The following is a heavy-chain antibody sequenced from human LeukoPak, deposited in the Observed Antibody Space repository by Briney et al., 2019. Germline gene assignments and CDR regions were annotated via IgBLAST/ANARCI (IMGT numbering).Heavy chain of an antibody. J-gene: IGHJ4*02. Sequence: GGSLRLSCAASGFTFSSYWMHWVRQAPGKGLVWVSCISSDGSSTSYADSVKGRFTISRDNAKNTLYLQMNSLRAEDTAVYYCGRDPPVDTAMVFGGEGTLVTVSS. CDR2: ISSDGSST. CDR1: GFTFSSYW. CDR3: GRDPPVDTAMVF. D-gene: IGHD5-18*01. V-gene: IGHV3-74*01.